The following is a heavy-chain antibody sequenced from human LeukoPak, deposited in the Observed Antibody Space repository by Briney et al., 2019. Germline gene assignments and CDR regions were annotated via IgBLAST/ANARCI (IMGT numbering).Heavy chain of an antibody. D-gene: IGHD5-18*01. CDR3: ARGYSYGYVWFDR. V-gene: IGHV4-59*01. J-gene: IGHJ5*02. Sequence: SETLSLTCTVSGGSISSYYWSWIRQPPGKGLEWVGYIYYSGSTNYNTSPKSRVTISVDETKNQTPLKLSYVPAADRTVVYCARGYSYGYVWFDRWGQGTLVTVS. CDR2: IYYSGST. CDR1: GGSISSYY.